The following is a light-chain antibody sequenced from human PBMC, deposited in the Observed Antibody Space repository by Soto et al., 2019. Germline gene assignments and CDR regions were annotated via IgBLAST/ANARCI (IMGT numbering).Light chain of an antibody. CDR3: QHGSSWPPMYS. CDR1: QSVGTS. J-gene: IGKJ2*03. CDR2: DAS. Sequence: DIVLTQSPATLSLSPGERATLSCTASQSVGTSLAWYQQQPGQAPRLLIYDASDRATGTPAKFSGSGSGTDFTLTISNLEPEDFAVYYCQHGSSWPPMYSFGQGTKLEIK. V-gene: IGKV3-11*01.